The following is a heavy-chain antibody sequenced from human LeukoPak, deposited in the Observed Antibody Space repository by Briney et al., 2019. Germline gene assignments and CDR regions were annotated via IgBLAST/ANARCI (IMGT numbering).Heavy chain of an antibody. CDR1: GFTFSGSA. CDR2: IRSKANSYAT. J-gene: IGHJ4*02. D-gene: IGHD3-10*01. Sequence: GGSLRLSCAASGFTFSGSAMHWVRQASGKGLEWVGRIRSKANSYATAYAASVKGRFTISRDDSKNTAYLQMNSLKTEDTAVYYCTSPGLLWFGELLNYWGQGTLVTVSS. V-gene: IGHV3-73*01. CDR3: TSPGLLWFGELLNY.